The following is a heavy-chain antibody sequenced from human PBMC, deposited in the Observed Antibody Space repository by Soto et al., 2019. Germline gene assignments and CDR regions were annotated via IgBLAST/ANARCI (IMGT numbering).Heavy chain of an antibody. J-gene: IGHJ4*02. Sequence: SETLSLTCTVPGGSISSYYWSWIRQPAGKGLEWIGRIYTSGSTNYNPSLKSRVTMSVDTSKNQFSLKLSSVTAADTAVYYCARACSSNSCYDVFDYWGQGTLVTVSS. CDR3: ARACSSNSCYDVFDY. V-gene: IGHV4-4*07. D-gene: IGHD2-2*01. CDR2: IYTSGST. CDR1: GGSISSYY.